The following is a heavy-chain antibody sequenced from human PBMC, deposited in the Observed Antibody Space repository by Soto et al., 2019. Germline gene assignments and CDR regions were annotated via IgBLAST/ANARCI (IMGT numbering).Heavy chain of an antibody. CDR2: IIPIFGTA. CDR3: ARGLSMLVVVIHYYYYGMDV. J-gene: IGHJ6*02. CDR1: GGTFSSYA. D-gene: IGHD3-22*01. V-gene: IGHV1-69*01. Sequence: QVQLVQSGAEVKKPGSSVTVSCMASGGTFSSYAISWVRQAPGQGLEWMGGIIPIFGTANYAQKFQGRVTITGDDSTTTGYMELGSLRSEDTGVYYCARGLSMLVVVIHYYYYGMDVWGQGTTVTVSS.